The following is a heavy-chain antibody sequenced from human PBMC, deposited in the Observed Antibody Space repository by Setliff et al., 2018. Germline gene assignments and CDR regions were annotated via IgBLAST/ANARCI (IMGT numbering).Heavy chain of an antibody. V-gene: IGHV4-34*01. J-gene: IGHJ6*03. CDR3: ARAFIVAPTLFFRRRKGNYMDV. CDR1: GGSFSGYY. Sequence: SETLSLTCAVYGGSFSGYYWSWIRQPPGKGLEWIGEINHSGGTSYNPSLMSRVTISVDTSKNQFTLKLNSVTAADTAVYYCARAFIVAPTLFFRRRKGNYMDVWGKGTTVTVSS. CDR2: INHSGGT. D-gene: IGHD2-21*01.